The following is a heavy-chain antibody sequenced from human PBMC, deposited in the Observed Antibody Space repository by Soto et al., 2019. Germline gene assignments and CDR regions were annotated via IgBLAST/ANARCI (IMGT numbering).Heavy chain of an antibody. D-gene: IGHD2-21*02. CDR1: GYSFTSYW. CDR3: ARRYGGNSNYYYGMDV. J-gene: IGHJ6*02. V-gene: IGHV5-10-1*01. Sequence: ESLKISCKGSGYSFTSYWISWVRQMPGKGLEWMGRIDPSDSYTNYSPSFQGHVTISADKSISTAYLQWSSLKASDTAMYYCARRYGGNSNYYYGMDVWGQGTTVTVSS. CDR2: IDPSDSYT.